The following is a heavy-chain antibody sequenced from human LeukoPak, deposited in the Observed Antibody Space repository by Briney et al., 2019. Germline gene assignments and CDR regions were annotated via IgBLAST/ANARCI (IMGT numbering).Heavy chain of an antibody. D-gene: IGHD6-19*01. J-gene: IGHJ2*01. CDR1: GGSISSSSCY. V-gene: IGHV4-39*07. Sequence: PSETLSLTCTVSGGSISSSSCYWGWIRQPPGKGLEWIGSIYYSGSTYYNPSLKSRVTISVDTSKNQFSLKLISVTAADTAVYYCARVGYRMAVAGKHWYFDLWGRGTLVTVSS. CDR2: IYYSGST. CDR3: ARVGYRMAVAGKHWYFDL.